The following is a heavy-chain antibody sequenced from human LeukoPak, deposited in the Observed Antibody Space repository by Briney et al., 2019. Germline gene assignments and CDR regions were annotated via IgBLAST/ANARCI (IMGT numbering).Heavy chain of an antibody. J-gene: IGHJ5*02. CDR2: IYHSGST. V-gene: IGHV4-30-2*01. Sequence: SETLSLTCAVSGASISSGGYSGSGFRQPPGKGLEWIGYIYHSGSTYYNPSLKSRVTISVDRSKNQFSLKLSSVTAADTAVYYCARAMVRGAYNWFDPWGQGTLVTVSS. D-gene: IGHD3-10*01. CDR3: ARAMVRGAYNWFDP. CDR1: GASISSGGYS.